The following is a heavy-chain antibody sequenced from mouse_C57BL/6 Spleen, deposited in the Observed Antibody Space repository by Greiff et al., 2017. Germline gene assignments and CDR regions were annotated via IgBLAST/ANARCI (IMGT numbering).Heavy chain of an antibody. D-gene: IGHD1-1*01. V-gene: IGHV5-12*01. J-gene: IGHJ4*01. CDR3: ARRNYGSRGYAMDY. Sequence: EVKLVESGGGLVQPGGSLKLSCAASGFTFSDYYMYWVRQTPEKRLEWVAYISNGGGSTYYPDTVKGRFTISRDNAKNTLYLQMSRLKSEDTAMYYCARRNYGSRGYAMDYWGQGTSVTVSS. CDR1: GFTFSDYY. CDR2: ISNGGGST.